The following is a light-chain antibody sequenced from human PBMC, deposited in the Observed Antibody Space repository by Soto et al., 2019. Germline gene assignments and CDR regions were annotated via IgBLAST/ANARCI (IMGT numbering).Light chain of an antibody. Sequence: QSALTQPASVSGSPGQSITISCTGTSSDVGNYDYVSWYQHHPGKAPKVLIYEVRNRPSGVSNRFSGSKSGNTASLTISGLQAEDEADYYCCSFALRSTLIFGGGTKLTVL. CDR2: EVR. CDR3: CSFALRSTLI. CDR1: SSDVGNYDY. J-gene: IGLJ2*01. V-gene: IGLV2-14*01.